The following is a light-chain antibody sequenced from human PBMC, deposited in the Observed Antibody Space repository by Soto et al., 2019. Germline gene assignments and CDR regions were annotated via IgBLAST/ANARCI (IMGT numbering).Light chain of an antibody. CDR3: CSYAGSSSVV. CDR1: SRDVGTYTL. CDR2: EGS. Sequence: QAVVTQPASVSGSPGQSITISCTGTSRDVGTYTLVSWYQHYPGKAPKLIIYEGSKRPSGVSNRFSASKTGRTASLTISGLQPEDEADYYCCSYAGSSSVVFGGGTKLTVL. V-gene: IGLV2-23*01. J-gene: IGLJ2*01.